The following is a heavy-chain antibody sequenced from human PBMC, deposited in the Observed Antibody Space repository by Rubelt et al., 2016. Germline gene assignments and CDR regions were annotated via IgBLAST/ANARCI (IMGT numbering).Heavy chain of an antibody. V-gene: IGHV4-34*01. CDR3: SGGFRVDCGSTTCLSYGMDG. CDR2: ISHSGST. D-gene: IGHD2-2*01. J-gene: IGHJ6*02. CDR1: GGSFNDYY. Sequence: QVQLQQWGAGLLKPSETLSLTCAVYGGSFNDYYWSWIRRPPGKGLEWIGEISHSGSTSYNPSLKSRLTILADTSKNQFSLNLSSWTAADTAGYYVSGGFRVDCGSTTCLSYGMDGWGQGTTVTVSS.